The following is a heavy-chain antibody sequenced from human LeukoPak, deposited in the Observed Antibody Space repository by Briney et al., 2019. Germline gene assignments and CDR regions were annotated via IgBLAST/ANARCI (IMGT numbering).Heavy chain of an antibody. Sequence: GGSLRLSCTVSGFTFSDHYTSWIRQAPGKGLEWISYISNGGGNVIYYADSVRGRFTISRDNAKNSLYLQMNSLRAEDTAVYYCARDFTHTPSFDYWGQGALVTVSS. CDR3: ARDFTHTPSFDY. CDR2: ISNGGGNVI. CDR1: GFTFSDHY. V-gene: IGHV3-11*01. J-gene: IGHJ4*02. D-gene: IGHD2-15*01.